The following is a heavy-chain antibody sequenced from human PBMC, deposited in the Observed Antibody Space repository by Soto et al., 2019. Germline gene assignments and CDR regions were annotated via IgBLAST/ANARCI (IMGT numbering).Heavy chain of an antibody. CDR3: SAAARGLYYDCCSGYSFDS. Sequence: SVKVSCKASGFTFTSSAVQWVRQARGQGLEWIGWIVVGSGNTNYAQKFQEKVTITRHMSTSTAYMELSSLRSEDTAVYYCSAAARGLYYDCCSGYSFDSWGQGTLFTVSS. D-gene: IGHD3-3*01. V-gene: IGHV1-58*01. CDR2: IVVGSGNT. CDR1: GFTFTSSA. J-gene: IGHJ4*02.